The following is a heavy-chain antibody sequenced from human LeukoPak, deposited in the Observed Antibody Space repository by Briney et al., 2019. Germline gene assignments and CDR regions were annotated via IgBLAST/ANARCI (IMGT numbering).Heavy chain of an antibody. V-gene: IGHV3-30*04. CDR2: ISYDGSNK. CDR1: GFTFGSYA. Sequence: GGSLRLSCAASGFTFGSYAMHWVRQAPGKGLEWVAVISYDGSNKYYADSVKGRFTISRDNSKNTLYLQMNSLRAEDTAVYYCARDPRQYSSDLQPLFDYWGQGTLVTVSS. CDR3: ARDPRQYSSDLQPLFDY. D-gene: IGHD6-19*01. J-gene: IGHJ4*02.